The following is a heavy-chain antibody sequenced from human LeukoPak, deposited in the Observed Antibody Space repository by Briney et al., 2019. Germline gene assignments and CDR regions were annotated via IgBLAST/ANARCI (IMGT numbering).Heavy chain of an antibody. Sequence: PSETLSLTCTVSGGSISSYYWSWIRQPAGKGLERIGRIYTSGSTNYNPSLKSRVAISVDKSKNQFSLKLSSVTAADTAVYYCARGGYSYGLRFDYWGQGTLVTVSS. D-gene: IGHD5-18*01. V-gene: IGHV4-4*07. CDR1: GGSISSYY. CDR2: IYTSGST. J-gene: IGHJ4*02. CDR3: ARGGYSYGLRFDY.